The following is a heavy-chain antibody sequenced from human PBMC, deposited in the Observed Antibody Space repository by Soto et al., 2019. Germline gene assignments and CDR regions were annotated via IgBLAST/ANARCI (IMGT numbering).Heavy chain of an antibody. V-gene: IGHV3-11*06. D-gene: IGHD3-3*01. CDR2: ISSSSSYT. J-gene: IGHJ6*01. CDR3: AREGTIFGVVRGGYYGMDV. CDR1: GFTFSDYY. Sequence: PGGSLRLSCAASGFTFSDYYMSWIRQAPGKGLEWVSYISSSSSYTNYADSVKGRFTISRDNAKNSLYLQMNSLRAEDTAVYSSAREGTIFGVVRGGYYGMDVWGQGTTVTVSS.